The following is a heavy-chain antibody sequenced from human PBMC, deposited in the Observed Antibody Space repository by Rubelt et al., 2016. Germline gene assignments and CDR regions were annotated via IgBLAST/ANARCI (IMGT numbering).Heavy chain of an antibody. CDR2: LYYSGST. Sequence: LQLQESGPGLVKPSETLSLTCTVSGGSISSRSYYWGWIRPPPGKAREWIGTLYYSGSTYYTASLTHRVTLSVDTSKNQFSRKMNAGTAADTAVFYCARNTGSSPFDPWGQGTLVTVAS. D-gene: IGHD1-26*01. J-gene: IGHJ5*02. CDR1: GGSISSRSYY. V-gene: IGHV4-39*01. CDR3: ARNTGSSPFDP.